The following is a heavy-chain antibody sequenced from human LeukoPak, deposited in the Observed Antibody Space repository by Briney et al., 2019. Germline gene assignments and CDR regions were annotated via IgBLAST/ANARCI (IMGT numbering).Heavy chain of an antibody. V-gene: IGHV3-48*01. CDR2: ISSSSSTI. J-gene: IGHJ6*03. CDR3: ARDNDFWSGSSHQYYYYLDV. D-gene: IGHD3-3*01. CDR1: GFTFSSYS. Sequence: WGSLRLSCAASGFTFSSYSMNWVRQVPGKGLEWVSYISSSSSTIYYADSVKGRFTISRDNAKNSLYLQMNSLRAEDTAVYYCARDNDFWSGSSHQYYYYLDVWGKGTTVTVSS.